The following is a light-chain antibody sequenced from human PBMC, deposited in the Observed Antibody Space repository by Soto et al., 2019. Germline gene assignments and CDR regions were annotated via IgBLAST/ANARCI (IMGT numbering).Light chain of an antibody. CDR1: TSDVGDYNY. J-gene: IGLJ3*02. V-gene: IGLV2-14*01. CDR3: SSYTSSSTVGV. CDR2: GVS. Sequence: QSALTQPRSVSGSPGQSITISCTGTTSDVGDYNYVSWYQQHPGKAPKLMIYGVSNRPSGVSNRFSGSKSGNTASLTISGLQAEDEAYYYCSSYTSSSTVGVFGGGTKVTVL.